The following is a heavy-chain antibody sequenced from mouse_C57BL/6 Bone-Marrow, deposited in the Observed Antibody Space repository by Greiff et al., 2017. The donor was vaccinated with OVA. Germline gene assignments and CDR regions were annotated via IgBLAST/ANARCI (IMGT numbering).Heavy chain of an antibody. D-gene: IGHD2-13*01. CDR2: IRNKANNHAT. Sequence: EVKLEESGGGLVQPGGSMKLSCAASGFTFSDAWMDWVRQSPEKGLEWVAEIRNKANNHATYYAESVKGRFTISRDDSKSSVYLQMNSLRAEDTGIYYCTIDYAYWGQGTLVTVSA. CDR1: GFTFSDAW. V-gene: IGHV6-6*01. J-gene: IGHJ3*01. CDR3: TIDYAY.